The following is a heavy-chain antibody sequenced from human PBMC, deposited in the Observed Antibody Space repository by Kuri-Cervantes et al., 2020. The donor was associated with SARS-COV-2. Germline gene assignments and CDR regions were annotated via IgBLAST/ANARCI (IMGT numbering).Heavy chain of an antibody. CDR1: GYTFTSYD. CDR2: ISAYNGNT. J-gene: IGHJ4*02. CDR3: ARVRLVATIWTFDF. V-gene: IGHV1-18*01. D-gene: IGHD5-12*01. Sequence: ASVKVSCKASGYTFTSYDINWVRQATGQGLEWMGWISAYNGNTNYAQDLHGRVTMATDTSTNTAYMELRGLRSDDTAMYYCARVRLVATIWTFDFWGQGTLVTVSS.